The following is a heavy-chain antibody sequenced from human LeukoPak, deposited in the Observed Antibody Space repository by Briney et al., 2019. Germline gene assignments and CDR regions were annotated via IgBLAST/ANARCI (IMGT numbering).Heavy chain of an antibody. CDR3: ARENYYDSSGRFYYFDY. Sequence: SETLSLTCAVSGGSISSGGYSWSWIRQPPGKGLEWIGYIYHSGSTYYNPSLKSRVTMSVDRSKNQFSLKLSSVTAADTAVYYCARENYYDSSGRFYYFDYWGQGTLVTVSS. CDR2: IYHSGST. CDR1: GGSISSGGYS. J-gene: IGHJ4*02. V-gene: IGHV4-30-2*01. D-gene: IGHD3-22*01.